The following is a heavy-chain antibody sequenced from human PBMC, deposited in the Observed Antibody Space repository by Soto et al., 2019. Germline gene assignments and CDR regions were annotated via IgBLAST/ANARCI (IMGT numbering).Heavy chain of an antibody. V-gene: IGHV3-21*01. D-gene: IGHD1-26*01. CDR3: ARDLGGSYLWQDAFDI. CDR1: GFTFSSYS. J-gene: IGHJ3*02. CDR2: ISSSSSYI. Sequence: GGSLRLSCAASGFTFSSYSMNWVRQAPGKGLEWVSSISSSSSYIYYADSVKGRFTISRDNAKNSLYLQMNSLRAEDTAVYYCARDLGGSYLWQDAFDIWGQGTMATVSS.